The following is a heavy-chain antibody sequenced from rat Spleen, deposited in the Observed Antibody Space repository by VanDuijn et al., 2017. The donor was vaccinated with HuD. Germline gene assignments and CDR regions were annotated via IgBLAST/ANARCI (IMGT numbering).Heavy chain of an antibody. CDR1: GFSITTHY. J-gene: IGHJ2*01. D-gene: IGHD1-11*01. CDR2: INYSGST. Sequence: EVQLQESGPGLVKPSQSLSLTCSVTGFSITTHYWDWIRKFPGNKMEWMGYINYSGSTTYNPSLKSRISITRDSSKNQFFLQLNSVTTEDTATYYCARLRNYFDYWGQGVMVTVSS. CDR3: ARLRNYFDY. V-gene: IGHV3-1*01.